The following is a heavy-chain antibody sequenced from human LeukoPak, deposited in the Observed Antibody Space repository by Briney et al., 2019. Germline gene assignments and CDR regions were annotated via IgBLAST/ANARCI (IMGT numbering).Heavy chain of an antibody. J-gene: IGHJ4*02. D-gene: IGHD5-18*01. CDR1: GFTVSSYE. CDR2: IYYSGST. Sequence: PGGSLRLSCAAYGFTVSSYEMNWVRQPPGKGLEWIGSIYYSGSTYYNPSLKSRVTISVDTSKNQFSLKLGSVTAADTAVYYCARQRGYSYGLFDYWGQGTLVTVSS. CDR3: ARQRGYSYGLFDY. V-gene: IGHV4-39*01.